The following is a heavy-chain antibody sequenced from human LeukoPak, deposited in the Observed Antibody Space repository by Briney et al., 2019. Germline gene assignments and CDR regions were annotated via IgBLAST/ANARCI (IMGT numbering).Heavy chain of an antibody. CDR3: ARVGYSSGWFREGFDY. CDR2: INHSGST. D-gene: IGHD6-19*01. V-gene: IGHV4-34*01. Sequence: SETLSLTCAVYGGSFSGYYWSWIRQPPGKGLEWIGEINHSGSTNYNPSLKSRVTISVDTSKNQFSLQLNSVTPEDTAVYYCARVGYSSGWFREGFDYWGQGTLVTVSS. J-gene: IGHJ4*02. CDR1: GGSFSGYY.